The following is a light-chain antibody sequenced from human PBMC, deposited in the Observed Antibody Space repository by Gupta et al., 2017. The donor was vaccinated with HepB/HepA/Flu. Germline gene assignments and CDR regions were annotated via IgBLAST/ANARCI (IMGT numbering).Light chain of an antibody. CDR1: QSVSSY. CDR3: QQRSNWPPAIT. V-gene: IGKV3-11*01. J-gene: IGKJ5*01. Sequence: DIVFTQSPAPLSLSPGERATLSCRASQSVSSYLAWYQQKPGQAPRLLIYDASNRATGIPARFSGSGSGTDFTLTISSLEPEDFAVYYCQQRSNWPPAITFGQGTRLEIK. CDR2: DAS.